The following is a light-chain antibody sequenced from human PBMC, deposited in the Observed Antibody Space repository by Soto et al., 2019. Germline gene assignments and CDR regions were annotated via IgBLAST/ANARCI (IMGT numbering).Light chain of an antibody. CDR3: QQYRSSPLP. V-gene: IGKV3-20*01. Sequence: ETVMTQSPGTLSVSLGHRATLSFRARQSVSIHLAWYQQKPGQAPRLLIYDTSTSATGIQARFSHSGSGTDFTLTISSLDPEDSPVYYCQQYRSSPLPFGGGTKVDFK. CDR2: DTS. CDR1: QSVSIH. J-gene: IGKJ4*01.